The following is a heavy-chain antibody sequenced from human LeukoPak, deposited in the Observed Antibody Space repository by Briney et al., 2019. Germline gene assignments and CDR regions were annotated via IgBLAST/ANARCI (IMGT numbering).Heavy chain of an antibody. D-gene: IGHD2-21*02. J-gene: IGHJ4*02. CDR1: GGSISSSYY. CDR2: IYYSGST. CDR3: ARQGDLSPFDY. V-gene: IGHV4-39*01. Sequence: SETLSLTCTVSGGSISSSYYWGWIRQPPGKGLEWIGSIYYSGSTYYNPSLKSRVSISIDTSKNQFSLKLSSVTAADTAVYYCARQGDLSPFDYWGQGTLVTVSS.